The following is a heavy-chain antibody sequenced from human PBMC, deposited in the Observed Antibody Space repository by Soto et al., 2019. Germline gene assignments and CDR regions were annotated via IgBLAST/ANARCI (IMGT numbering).Heavy chain of an antibody. V-gene: IGHV3-30-3*01. CDR2: ISYDGSNK. J-gene: IGHJ3*02. Sequence: GGSLRLSCAASGFTFSSYAMHWVRQAPGKGLEWVAVISYDGSNKYYADSVKGRFTISRDNSKNTLYLQMNSLRAEDTAVYYCASAVGVGFDIWGQGKMVTVSS. CDR1: GFTFSSYA. CDR3: ASAVGVGFDI. D-gene: IGHD2-8*01.